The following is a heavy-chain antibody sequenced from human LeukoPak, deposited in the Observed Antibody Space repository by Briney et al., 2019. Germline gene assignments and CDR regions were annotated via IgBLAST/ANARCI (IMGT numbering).Heavy chain of an antibody. V-gene: IGHV3-30*02. D-gene: IGHD3-9*01. J-gene: IGHJ4*02. CDR2: IRYDGSNK. Sequence: GGSLRLSCAASGFTFGSYGMHWVRQAPGKGLEWVAFIRYDGSNKYYADSVKGRFTISRDNSKNTLYLQMNSLRAEDTAVYYCAKDGYDILTGYLYWGQGTLVTVSS. CDR3: AKDGYDILTGYLY. CDR1: GFTFGSYG.